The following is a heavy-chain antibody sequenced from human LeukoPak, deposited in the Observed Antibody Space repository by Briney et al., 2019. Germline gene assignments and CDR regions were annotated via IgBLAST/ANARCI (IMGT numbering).Heavy chain of an antibody. Sequence: GGSLRLSCAASGFTFSSYAMHWVRQAPGKGLEWVAVISYDGSNKYYADSVKGRFTISRDNSKNTLYLQMNSLRAEDTAVYYCARDRCFGGDCYSAFDYWGQGTLVTVSS. D-gene: IGHD2-21*02. CDR1: GFTFSSYA. J-gene: IGHJ4*02. CDR2: ISYDGSNK. CDR3: ARDRCFGGDCYSAFDY. V-gene: IGHV3-30*04.